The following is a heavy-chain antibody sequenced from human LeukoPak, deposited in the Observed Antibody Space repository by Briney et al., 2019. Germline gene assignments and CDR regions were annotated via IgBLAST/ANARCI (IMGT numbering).Heavy chain of an antibody. CDR2: INPSGGST. J-gene: IGHJ4*02. CDR3: ARSRTMSDY. Sequence: ASVKVSCTASGYTFTSYYIHWVRQAPGQGVEWVGIINPSGGSTSYAQKFQGRVTMTRDTSTSTVYMELSSLRSDDTAVYYCARSRTMSDYWGQGTLVTVSS. D-gene: IGHD5-24*01. V-gene: IGHV1-46*01. CDR1: GYTFTSYY.